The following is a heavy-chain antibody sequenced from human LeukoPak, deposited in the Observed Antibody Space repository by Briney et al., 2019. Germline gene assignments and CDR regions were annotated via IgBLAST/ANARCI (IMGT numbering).Heavy chain of an antibody. CDR1: GFSFPYAW. J-gene: IGHJ4*02. D-gene: IGHD3-9*01. Sequence: GGSLRLSCAASGFSFPYAWMSWVRQAPGRGLEWVGRIKSRSDGGTIDYAPHVKGRFSISRDDSKNTLYLQMNSLKPEDTAVYYCSHDDNDSWGQGTLVTVSS. V-gene: IGHV3-15*01. CDR3: SHDDNDS. CDR2: IKSRSDGGTI.